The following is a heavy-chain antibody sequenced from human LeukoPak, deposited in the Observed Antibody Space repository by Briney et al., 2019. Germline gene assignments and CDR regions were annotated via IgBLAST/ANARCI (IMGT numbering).Heavy chain of an antibody. CDR3: ARIHTRRYCSSTSCYLAFDI. CDR1: GGTFSSYA. D-gene: IGHD2-2*01. J-gene: IGHJ3*02. CDR2: IIPIFGTA. V-gene: IGHV1-69*01. Sequence: SVKVSCKASGGTFSSYAISWVRQAPGQGLEWMGGIIPIFGTANYAQKFQGRVTITADESTSTAYMELSSLRSEDTAVYYCARIHTRRYCSSTSCYLAFDIWGQGTMVTVSS.